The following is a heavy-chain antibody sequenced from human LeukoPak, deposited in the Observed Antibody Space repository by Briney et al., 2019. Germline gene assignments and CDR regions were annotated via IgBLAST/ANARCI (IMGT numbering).Heavy chain of an antibody. J-gene: IGHJ6*02. CDR2: INHSGST. V-gene: IGHV4-34*01. Sequence: TSETLSLTCAVYGGSFSGYYWSWIRQPPGKGLEWIGEINHSGSTNYNPSLKSRVTISVDTSKNQFSLKLSSVTAADTAVYYCARELSGYYYPYYYYGMDVWGQGTTVTVSS. CDR3: ARELSGYYYPYYYYGMDV. D-gene: IGHD3-22*01. CDR1: GGSFSGYY.